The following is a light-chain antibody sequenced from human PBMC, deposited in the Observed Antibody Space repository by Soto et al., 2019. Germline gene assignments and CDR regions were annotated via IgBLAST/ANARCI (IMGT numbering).Light chain of an antibody. CDR1: QSVSSSY. V-gene: IGKV3-20*01. CDR2: GGS. CDR3: QQYGSSPVNT. Sequence: VVLTQSPGTLSLSPGDRATLSCRASQSVSSSYLAWYQQQPGQAPRLLIYGGSSMATGIPDRFSGGGSGAVYTGPNSRLEPEDVTVYLWHCQQYGSSPVNTFGQGTKLEIK. J-gene: IGKJ2*01.